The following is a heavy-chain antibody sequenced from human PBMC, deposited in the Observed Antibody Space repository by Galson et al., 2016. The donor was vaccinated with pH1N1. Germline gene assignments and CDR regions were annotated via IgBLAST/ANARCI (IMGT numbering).Heavy chain of an antibody. J-gene: IGHJ3*02. Sequence: SVKVSCKASGGTFSSYTINWVRQAPGQGLEWMGRILPILGIANYAQKFQGRVTITADKSTSTAYMEVISLRSGDTAVYYCARSAAAVGNAFDMWGQGTKVTVSS. CDR2: ILPILGIA. CDR1: GGTFSSYT. CDR3: ARSAAAVGNAFDM. V-gene: IGHV1-69*02. D-gene: IGHD6-13*01.